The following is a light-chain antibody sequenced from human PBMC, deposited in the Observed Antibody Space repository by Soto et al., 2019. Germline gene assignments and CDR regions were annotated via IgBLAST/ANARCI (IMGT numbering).Light chain of an antibody. CDR1: SSNIETNT. Sequence: QSVLTKPPSASGTPGQRVTLSCSGSSSNIETNTVSWYQQLPGTAPKLLIYTNNQRPSGVPDRFSGSKSGTSASLAISGLQSEDEADYYCAAWDDSLNGWVFGGGTKLTVL. CDR3: AAWDDSLNGWV. V-gene: IGLV1-44*01. CDR2: TNN. J-gene: IGLJ3*02.